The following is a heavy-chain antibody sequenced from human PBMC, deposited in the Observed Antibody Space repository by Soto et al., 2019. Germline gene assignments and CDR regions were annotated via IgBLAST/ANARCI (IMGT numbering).Heavy chain of an antibody. CDR1: GGTFSSYA. V-gene: IGHV1-69*13. CDR3: ASGPIVGYRVDRAEVYYFDY. D-gene: IGHD5-12*01. J-gene: IGHJ4*02. Sequence: SVKVSCKASGGTFSSYAISWVRQAPGQGLEWMGGIIPIFGTANYAQKFQGRVTITADESTSTAYMELSSLRSEDTAVYYCASGPIVGYRVDRAEVYYFDYWAQGTLVTVSS. CDR2: IIPIFGTA.